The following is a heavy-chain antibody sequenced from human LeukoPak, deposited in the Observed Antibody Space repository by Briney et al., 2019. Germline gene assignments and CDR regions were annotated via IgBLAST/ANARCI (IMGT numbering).Heavy chain of an antibody. D-gene: IGHD2-2*01. J-gene: IGHJ5*02. CDR3: ARGIESSTSWIDP. Sequence: SQTLSLTCTVSGGSISSGGYYWSWIRQPPGKGLEWIGYIYHSGSTNYNPSLKSRVTISVDTSKNQFSLKLSSVTAADTAVYYCARGIESSTSWIDPWGQGTLVTVSS. CDR2: IYHSGST. CDR1: GGSISSGGYY. V-gene: IGHV4-30-2*01.